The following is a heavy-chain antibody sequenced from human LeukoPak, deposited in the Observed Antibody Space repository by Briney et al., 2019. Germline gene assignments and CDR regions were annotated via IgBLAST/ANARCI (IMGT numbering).Heavy chain of an antibody. CDR1: GFTFSSYA. CDR2: IDASGGST. J-gene: IGHJ5*02. Sequence: GGSLRLSCAASGFTFSSYAMTWVRQAPGKGLEWVSSIDASGGSTYYADSMKGRFTISRDNSKNTFYLQMNTLRADDTAVYYCAEGSGSGWYGWFAPWGQGTLVTVSS. D-gene: IGHD6-19*01. V-gene: IGHV3-23*01. CDR3: AEGSGSGWYGWFAP.